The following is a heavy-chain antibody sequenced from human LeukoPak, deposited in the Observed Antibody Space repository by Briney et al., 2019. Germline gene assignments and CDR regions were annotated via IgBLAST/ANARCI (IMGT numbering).Heavy chain of an antibody. CDR2: INGGNGYT. Sequence: ASVKVSCKASGYSFISNAIQWVRQAPGQRLEWLGWINGGNGYTKYSQKFQGRVTLTRDRSASTAYMEMSSLRSEDTAVYYCARAGYYDSSGSSYTFDIWGQGTMVTVSS. J-gene: IGHJ3*02. V-gene: IGHV1-3*01. CDR1: GYSFISNA. CDR3: ARAGYYDSSGSSYTFDI. D-gene: IGHD3-22*01.